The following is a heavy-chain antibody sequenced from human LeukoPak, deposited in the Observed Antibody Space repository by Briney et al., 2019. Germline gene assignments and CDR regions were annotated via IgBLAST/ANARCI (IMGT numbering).Heavy chain of an antibody. CDR1: GFTFSSYG. CDR2: ISYDGSNK. Sequence: PGGSLRLSCAASGFTFSSYGMHWVRQAPGKGLEWVAVISYDGSNKYYADSVKGRFTISRDNSKNTLYLQMNSLRAEDTAVYYCAKDRRLSHMVTEYYYYGMDVWGQGTTVTVSS. V-gene: IGHV3-30*18. CDR3: AKDRRLSHMVTEYYYYGMDV. J-gene: IGHJ6*02. D-gene: IGHD5-18*01.